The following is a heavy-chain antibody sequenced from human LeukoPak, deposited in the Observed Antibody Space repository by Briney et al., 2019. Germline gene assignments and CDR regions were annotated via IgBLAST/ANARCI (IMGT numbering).Heavy chain of an antibody. V-gene: IGHV3-7*01. Sequence: SGGSLRLSCAASGFTFSSYWMSWVRQAPGKGLEWVANIKQDGSEKYYVDSVKGRFTISRDNAKNSLYLQMNSLRAEDTAVYYCASDATYYYDSSGYYYPVDAFDIWGQGTMVTVSS. D-gene: IGHD3-22*01. J-gene: IGHJ3*02. CDR2: IKQDGSEK. CDR3: ASDATYYYDSSGYYYPVDAFDI. CDR1: GFTFSSYW.